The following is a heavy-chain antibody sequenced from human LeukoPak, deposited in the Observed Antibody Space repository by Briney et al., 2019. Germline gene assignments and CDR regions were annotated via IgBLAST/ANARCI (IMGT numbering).Heavy chain of an antibody. V-gene: IGHV3-64*01. CDR2: ISSNGGST. D-gene: IGHD1-26*01. CDR3: ARTPSGSYVDY. CDR1: GFTFSSYA. Sequence: PGGSLRLSCAASGFTFSSYAMHWVRQAPGKGLEYVSAISSNGGSTYYANSVKGRFTISRDSSKNTLYLQMGSLRAEDMAVYYCARTPSGSYVDYWGQGTLVTVSS. J-gene: IGHJ4*02.